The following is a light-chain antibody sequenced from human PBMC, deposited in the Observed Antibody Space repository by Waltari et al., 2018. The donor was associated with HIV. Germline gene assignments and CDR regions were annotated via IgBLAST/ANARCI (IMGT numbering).Light chain of an antibody. CDR3: QQYNNWPPIT. CDR1: QSIDDK. J-gene: IGKJ5*01. CDR2: AAS. Sequence: ETVMTQSPATLSASPGDTVTLSCTASQSIDDKLAWYQQKPGQSPRLLFYAASTGATGVPGRFSGSGSGTQFTLTISSLQSEDFAVYYCQQYNNWPPITFGQGTRLEIK. V-gene: IGKV3-15*01.